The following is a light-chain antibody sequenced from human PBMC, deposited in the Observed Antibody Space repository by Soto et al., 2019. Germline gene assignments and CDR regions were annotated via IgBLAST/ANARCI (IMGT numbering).Light chain of an antibody. Sequence: DIVMTQSPDSLAVYLGERATINCKSSQSVLYNSNNKNYLAWYQQRPGQPPKLLIYWASTRESGVPDRFSGSGSGTDFTLTITSLQAEDVAVYYCQQYESTPPTCGQGTKLEIK. CDR2: WAS. CDR1: QSVLYNSNNKNY. J-gene: IGKJ2*01. CDR3: QQYESTPPT. V-gene: IGKV4-1*01.